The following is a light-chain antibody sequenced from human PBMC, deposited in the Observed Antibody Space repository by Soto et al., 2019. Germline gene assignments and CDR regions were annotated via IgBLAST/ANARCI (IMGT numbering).Light chain of an antibody. CDR2: LGS. V-gene: IGKV2-28*01. J-gene: IGKJ1*01. CDR3: MQALQTPWT. Sequence: IVMTQSPLSLPVTPGEPASISCRSSQSLLHSNGYNYLDWYLQKPGQSPQLLIYLGSNRASGVPARFSGSGSGTDFTLKISRVEAEDVGVYYCMQALQTPWTFGQGTKVEIK. CDR1: QSLLHSNGYNY.